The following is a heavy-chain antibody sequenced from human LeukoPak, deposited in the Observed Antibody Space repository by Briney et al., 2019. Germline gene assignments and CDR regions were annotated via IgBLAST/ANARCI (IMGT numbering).Heavy chain of an antibody. V-gene: IGHV3-30*07. CDR1: GFTFSSYA. CDR2: ISYDGSNK. J-gene: IGHJ6*03. CDR3: ARDYYYYMDV. Sequence: GGSLRLSCAASGFTFSSYAMHWVRQAPGKGLEWVAVISYDGSNKYYADSVKGRFTISRDNSKNTLYLQMNSLRAEDTAVYYCARDYYYYMDVWGKGTTVTVSS.